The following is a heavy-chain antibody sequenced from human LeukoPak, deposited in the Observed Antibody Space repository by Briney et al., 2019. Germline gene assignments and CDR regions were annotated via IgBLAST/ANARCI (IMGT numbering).Heavy chain of an antibody. CDR2: ISSGGETT. Sequence: GGSPRLSCAASGFTFNNYAMNWVRQAPGKGLEWVSSISSGGETTYYADSAKGRFTISRDNSQNTLYLQMNSLRAEDTAVYYCARDYADYVGYFFFDYWGQGTLVTVSS. CDR3: ARDYADYVGYFFFDY. J-gene: IGHJ4*02. V-gene: IGHV3-23*01. D-gene: IGHD4-17*01. CDR1: GFTFNNYA.